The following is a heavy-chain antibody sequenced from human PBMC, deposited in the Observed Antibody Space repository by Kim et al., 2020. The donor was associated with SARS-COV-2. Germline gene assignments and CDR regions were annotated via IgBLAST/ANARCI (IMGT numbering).Heavy chain of an antibody. CDR3: ATASVPNWGMGGFDV. Sequence: GGSLRLSCAASGFSVSDNCMSWVRQAPGKGLEWVSIIYAGGNTDYADSVKGRFTISRDNSHNMLYLQMSSLRADDTALYYCATASVPNWGMGGFDVWGQGTKVPVSS. J-gene: IGHJ3*01. D-gene: IGHD7-27*01. V-gene: IGHV3-53*01. CDR2: IYAGGNT. CDR1: GFSVSDNC.